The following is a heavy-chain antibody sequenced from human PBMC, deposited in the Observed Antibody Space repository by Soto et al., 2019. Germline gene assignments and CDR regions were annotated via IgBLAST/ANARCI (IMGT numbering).Heavy chain of an antibody. CDR1: GFTFSSYS. D-gene: IGHD2-21*01. CDR2: ISSSSSYI. Sequence: PGGSLRLSCAASGFTFSSYSMNWVRQAPGKGLEWVSSISSSSSYIYYADSVKGRFTISRDNAKNSLYLQMNSLRAEDTAVYYCARDYKRENCGSVRCNSLDVWGQGTTVTV. V-gene: IGHV3-21*01. CDR3: ARDYKRENCGSVRCNSLDV. J-gene: IGHJ6*02.